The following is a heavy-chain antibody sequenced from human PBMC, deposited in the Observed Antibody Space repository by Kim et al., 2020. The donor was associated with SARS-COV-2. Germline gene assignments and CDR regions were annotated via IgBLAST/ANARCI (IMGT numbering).Heavy chain of an antibody. V-gene: IGHV3-53*01. Sequence: GGSLRLSCAASGFTVSSNYMSWVRQAPGKGLEWVSVIYSGGSTYYADSVKGRFTISRDNSKNTLYLQMNSLRAEDTAVYYCARADYGSGAGSWWYFDLWGRGTLVTVSS. CDR1: GFTVSSNY. D-gene: IGHD3-10*01. CDR2: IYSGGST. CDR3: ARADYGSGAGSWWYFDL. J-gene: IGHJ2*01.